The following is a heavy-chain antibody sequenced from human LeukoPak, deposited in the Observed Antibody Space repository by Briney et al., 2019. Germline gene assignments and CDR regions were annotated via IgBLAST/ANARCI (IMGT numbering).Heavy chain of an antibody. CDR1: GGTFSNYA. D-gene: IGHD2-2*02. Sequence: GSSVKVSCKASGGTFSNYAITWVRQAPGQGLEWMGRIIPIFGTANYAQKFQGRVTITADKSTSTAYMELSSLRSEDTAVYYCAREEVASAYCSSTSCYIDYWGQGTLVTVSS. CDR2: IIPIFGTA. J-gene: IGHJ4*02. CDR3: AREEVASAYCSSTSCYIDY. V-gene: IGHV1-69*06.